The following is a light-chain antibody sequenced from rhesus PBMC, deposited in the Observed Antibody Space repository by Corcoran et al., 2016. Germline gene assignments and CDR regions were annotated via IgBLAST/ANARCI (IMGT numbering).Light chain of an antibody. Sequence: DIQMTQSPSSLSASVGDTVTIPCRASQGISSYLNWFQQKPGKAPKLLIYAASSLQIGVPSRFSGSGSGTDFTLTISSRQPEDFAAYYCQQHNSHPLTFGGGTKVELK. CDR1: QGISSY. CDR2: AAS. CDR3: QQHNSHPLT. J-gene: IGKJ4*01. V-gene: IGKV1-28*03.